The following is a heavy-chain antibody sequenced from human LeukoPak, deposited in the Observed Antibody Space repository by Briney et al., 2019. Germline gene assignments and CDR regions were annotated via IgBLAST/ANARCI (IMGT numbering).Heavy chain of an antibody. V-gene: IGHV5-51*01. J-gene: IGHJ4*02. D-gene: IGHD1-14*01. Sequence: GESLKISCKVSGYTFTHNWIGWVRQKPGRGLEWLRVIFPADSNTAYNSSFRGQVTISVDKSIDTAYLQWGSLKASDSAIYYCARHRATGTWSDFDYWGQGTLVTVSS. CDR3: ARHRATGTWSDFDY. CDR1: GYTFTHNW. CDR2: IFPADSNT.